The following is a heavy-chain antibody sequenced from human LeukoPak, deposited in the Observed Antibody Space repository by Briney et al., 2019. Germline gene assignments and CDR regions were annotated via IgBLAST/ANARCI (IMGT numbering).Heavy chain of an antibody. V-gene: IGHV3-15*01. CDR1: GFTFSNGW. D-gene: IGHD3-3*01. Sequence: GGSLRLSCAASGFTFSNGWMSWVRQAPRKGLEWVGQIKTESDGATTDYAAPVKVRFTISRDDSKNTLFLQMNSLKTEGTALYYCPWSGLKIESWGQGTLVTVSS. J-gene: IGHJ4*02. CDR2: IKTESDGATT. CDR3: PWSGLKIES.